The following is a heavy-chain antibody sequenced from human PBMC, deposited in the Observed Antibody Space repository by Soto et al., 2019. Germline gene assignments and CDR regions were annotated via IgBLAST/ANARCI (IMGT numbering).Heavy chain of an antibody. CDR2: ISYDGSNK. Sequence: QVQLVESGGGVVQPGRSLRLSCAASGFTFSNNGMHWVRQAPGKGLEWVAVISYDGSNKYYADSVKGRFTISRDNSKNTLYLQMNSLRAEDTAVYYCGKDRSSSWSFDYWGQGTLVTVSS. CDR3: GKDRSSSWSFDY. V-gene: IGHV3-30*18. J-gene: IGHJ4*02. D-gene: IGHD6-13*01. CDR1: GFTFSNNG.